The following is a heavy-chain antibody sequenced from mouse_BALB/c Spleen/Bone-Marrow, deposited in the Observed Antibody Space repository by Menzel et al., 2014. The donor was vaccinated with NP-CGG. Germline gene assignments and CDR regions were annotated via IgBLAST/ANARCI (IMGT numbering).Heavy chain of an antibody. V-gene: IGHV1S135*01. CDR3: ARENYGSSPAY. D-gene: IGHD1-1*01. CDR2: IDPYNGGT. Sequence: EVQGVESGPELVKPGASVKVSCKASGYAFTSYNMYWVKQSHGKSLEWIGYIDPYNGGTSYNQKFKGKATLTVDKSSSTAYMHLNSLTSEDSAVYYRARENYGSSPAYWGQGTLVIVSA. CDR1: GYAFTSYN. J-gene: IGHJ3*01.